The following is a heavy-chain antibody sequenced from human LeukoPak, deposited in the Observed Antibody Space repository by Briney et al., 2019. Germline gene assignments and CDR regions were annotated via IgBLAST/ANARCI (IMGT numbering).Heavy chain of an antibody. V-gene: IGHV4-4*02. CDR2: IYHSGST. CDR3: ARALWFGETRLDY. D-gene: IGHD3-10*01. CDR1: GGSISSSNW. Sequence: PSGTLSLTCAVSGGSISSSNWWSWVRPPPGKGLEWIGEIYHSGSTNYNPSLKSRVTISVDKPKNQFSLKLSSVTAADTAVYYCARALWFGETRLDYWGQGTLVTVSS. J-gene: IGHJ4*02.